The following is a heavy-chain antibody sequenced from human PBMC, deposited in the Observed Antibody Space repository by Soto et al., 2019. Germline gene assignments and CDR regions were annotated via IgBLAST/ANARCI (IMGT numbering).Heavy chain of an antibody. CDR3: AGGGVRGVITRTRDYYGMDV. V-gene: IGHV5-51*01. CDR2: IYPGDADT. CDR1: GYSFTSYW. D-gene: IGHD3-10*01. Sequence: PGEPLKIPCKGFGYSFTSYWIGGVRKMPGKGLEWMGIIYPGDADTRYSPSFQGQVTISADKSISTAYLQWSSLKASDTAMYYCAGGGVRGVITRTRDYYGMDVWGQGTTVTVSS. J-gene: IGHJ6*02.